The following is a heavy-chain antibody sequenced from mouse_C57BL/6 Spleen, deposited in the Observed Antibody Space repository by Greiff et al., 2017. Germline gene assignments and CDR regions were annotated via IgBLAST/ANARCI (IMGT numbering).Heavy chain of an antibody. Sequence: EVHLVESGGGLVQPGGSLKLSCAASGFTFSDYYMYWVRQTPEKRLEWVAYISNGGGSTYYPDTVKGRFTISRDNARNTLYLQMSRLKSEDTAMYYCARQPGYDVGAMDYWGQGTSVTVSS. D-gene: IGHD2-2*01. V-gene: IGHV5-12*01. CDR1: GFTFSDYY. J-gene: IGHJ4*01. CDR2: ISNGGGST. CDR3: ARQPGYDVGAMDY.